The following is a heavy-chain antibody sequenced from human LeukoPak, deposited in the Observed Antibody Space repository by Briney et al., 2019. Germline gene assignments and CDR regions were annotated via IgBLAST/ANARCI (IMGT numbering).Heavy chain of an antibody. V-gene: IGHV4-39*07. D-gene: IGHD6-13*01. Sequence: PSETLSLTCTVSGGSISSSSYYWGWIRQPPGKGLEWIGSIYYSGSTYYNPSLKSRVTISVDTPKNQFSLKLSSVTAADTAVYYCARGSKQLEEDWGQGTLVTVSS. J-gene: IGHJ4*02. CDR3: ARGSKQLEED. CDR1: GGSISSSSYY. CDR2: IYYSGST.